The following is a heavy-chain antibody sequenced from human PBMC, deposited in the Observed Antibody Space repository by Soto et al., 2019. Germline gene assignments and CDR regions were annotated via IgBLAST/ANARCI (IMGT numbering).Heavy chain of an antibody. Sequence: QVQLVESGGGVVQPGRSLRLSCAASGFTFSSYGMHWVRQAPGKGLEWVAVISYDGSNKYYADSVKGRFTISRDNSKNTLYLQMNSLRAEDTAVYYCAKDDSGSYYNGAVDYWGQGTLVTVFS. CDR2: ISYDGSNK. D-gene: IGHD3-10*01. CDR3: AKDDSGSYYNGAVDY. V-gene: IGHV3-30*18. CDR1: GFTFSSYG. J-gene: IGHJ4*02.